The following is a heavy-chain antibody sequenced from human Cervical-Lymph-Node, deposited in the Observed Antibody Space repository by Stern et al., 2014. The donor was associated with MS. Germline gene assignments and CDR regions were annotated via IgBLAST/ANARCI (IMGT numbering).Heavy chain of an antibody. J-gene: IGHJ3*02. CDR1: GYSFTTYW. CDR3: ARYRRNIVASTDPFEI. CDR2: IYPDDSDT. D-gene: IGHD5-12*01. V-gene: IGHV5-51*01. Sequence: EMQLVESGAEVKKPGESLNISCKASGYSFTTYWIGWVRQMPRQGLEWMGIIYPDDSDTRYSPSIEGQVTISADKSISTAYLQWSSLKASDTAMYYCARYRRNIVASTDPFEIWGQGTMVTVSS.